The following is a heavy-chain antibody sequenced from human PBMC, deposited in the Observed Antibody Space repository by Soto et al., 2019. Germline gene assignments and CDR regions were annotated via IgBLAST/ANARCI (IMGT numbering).Heavy chain of an antibody. CDR3: ARGLDTMVRGVYYYYGMDV. D-gene: IGHD3-10*01. CDR1: GSSLSSSNW. CDR2: INHSGST. V-gene: IGHV4-4*02. J-gene: IGHJ6*02. Sequence: AETLSLTCAFSGSSLSSSNWWSWVRPPPGKGLEWIGEINHSGSTTYNPSPKSRVTISVDTSKNQFSLQLRSVTAADTAVYYCARGLDTMVRGVYYYYGMDVWGQGTTVTVSS.